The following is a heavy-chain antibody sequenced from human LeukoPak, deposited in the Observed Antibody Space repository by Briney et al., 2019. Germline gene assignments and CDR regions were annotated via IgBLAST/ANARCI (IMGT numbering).Heavy chain of an antibody. CDR3: AASGYRYYYGMDV. Sequence: SQTLSLTCAVSGGSISSGGYSWSWIRQPPGKGLEWIGYIYHSGSTYYNPSLKSRVTISVDTSKNQFSLKLSSVTAADTAVYYCAASGYRYYYGMDVWGQGTTVTVSS. V-gene: IGHV4-30-2*01. CDR2: IYHSGST. D-gene: IGHD3-3*01. J-gene: IGHJ6*02. CDR1: GGSISSGGYS.